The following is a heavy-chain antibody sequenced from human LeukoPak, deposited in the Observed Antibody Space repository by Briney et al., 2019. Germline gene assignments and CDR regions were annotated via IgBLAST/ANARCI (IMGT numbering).Heavy chain of an antibody. CDR1: GGSISSGDYY. Sequence: PSQTLSLTCTVSGGSISSGDYYWSWIRQPPGKGLEWIGYIYYSGSTYYNPSLKSRVTISVDTSKNQFSLKLSSVTAADTAVYYCARARYCSGGSCNYFDYWGQGTLVTVSS. V-gene: IGHV4-30-4*01. CDR2: IYYSGST. J-gene: IGHJ4*02. D-gene: IGHD2-15*01. CDR3: ARARYCSGGSCNYFDY.